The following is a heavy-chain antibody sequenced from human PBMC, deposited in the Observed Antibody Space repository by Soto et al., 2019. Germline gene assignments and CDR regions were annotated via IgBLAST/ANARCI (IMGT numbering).Heavy chain of an antibody. CDR3: ARLGRFRGYSYGYREPIDY. V-gene: IGHV5-51*01. D-gene: IGHD5-18*01. CDR1: GYSFTSYW. CDR2: IYPGDSDT. Sequence: PGESLKISCKGSGYSFTSYWIGWVRQMPGKGLEWMGIIYPGDSDTRYSPSFQGQVTISADKSISTAYLQWSSLKASDTAMYYCARLGRFRGYSYGYREPIDYWCQGTLVTVSS. J-gene: IGHJ4*02.